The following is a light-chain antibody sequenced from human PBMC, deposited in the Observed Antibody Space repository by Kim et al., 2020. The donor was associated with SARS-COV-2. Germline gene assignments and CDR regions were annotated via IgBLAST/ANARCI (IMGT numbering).Light chain of an antibody. Sequence: SPGERATLSCRASQSVSSSYLAWYQQKPGQAPRLLIYGASSRATGIPDRFSGSWSGTDFTLTISRLEPEDFAVYYCQQYGSSLWTFGQGTKVDIK. V-gene: IGKV3-20*01. J-gene: IGKJ1*01. CDR1: QSVSSSY. CDR2: GAS. CDR3: QQYGSSLWT.